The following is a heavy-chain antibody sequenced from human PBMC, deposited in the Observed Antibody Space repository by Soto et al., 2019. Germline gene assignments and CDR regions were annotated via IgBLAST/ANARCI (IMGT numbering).Heavy chain of an antibody. J-gene: IGHJ6*02. V-gene: IGHV2-5*02. CDR2: IYWDDDK. CDR3: AHSSTNLNHAMDV. CDR1: GLSLTTNGLS. Sequence: QITLKESGPTLVKPTQTLTLTCAFSGLSLTTNGLSVGWVRQPPGKALEWLALIYWDDDKRYSPSLKSRLTINRDTSKIQVVLTMTNMDPVDTDTYSCAHSSTNLNHAMDVWGQGTTVSVSS. D-gene: IGHD2-2*01.